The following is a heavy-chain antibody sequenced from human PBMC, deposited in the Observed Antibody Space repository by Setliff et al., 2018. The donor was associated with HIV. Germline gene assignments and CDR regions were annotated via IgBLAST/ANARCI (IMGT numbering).Heavy chain of an antibody. CDR3: ARRPYYDSWSGHQAFDV. CDR2: IYPYDSDT. D-gene: IGHD3-3*01. V-gene: IGHV5-51*01. CDR1: GYSFTTYW. Sequence: GESLKISCKGSGYSFTTYWIGWVRQMPGKGLEWMGIIYPYDSDTRYNPSFQGHVTVSADKSISTAYVQWSGLKASDTAIYYCARRPYYDSWSGHQAFDVWGQGTMVTVSS. J-gene: IGHJ3*01.